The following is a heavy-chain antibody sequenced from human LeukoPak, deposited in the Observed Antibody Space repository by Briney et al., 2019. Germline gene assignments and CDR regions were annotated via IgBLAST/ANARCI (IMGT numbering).Heavy chain of an antibody. CDR2: ISRSSATYI. Sequence: PGGSLRLSCAASGFIFSDYNINWVRQAPGKGLEWVASISRSSATYIFYSDSVKGRFTISRDNARNSLYLEMSSLRPEDTAVYYCAREAIYGDYHLDAFDVWGQGTVVSVSS. CDR3: AREAIYGDYHLDAFDV. CDR1: GFIFSDYN. J-gene: IGHJ3*01. V-gene: IGHV3-21*06. D-gene: IGHD4-17*01.